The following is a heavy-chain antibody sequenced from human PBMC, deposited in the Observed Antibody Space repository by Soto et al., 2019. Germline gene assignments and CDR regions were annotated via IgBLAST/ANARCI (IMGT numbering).Heavy chain of an antibody. CDR2: ISSSSSYI. CDR1: GFTFSSYS. V-gene: IGHV3-21*01. D-gene: IGHD3-10*01. CDR3: ARRPRMVRGPHTKGYFDY. J-gene: IGHJ4*02. Sequence: ESGGGLVKPGGSLRLSCAASGFTFSSYSMNWVRQAPGKGLEWVSSISSSSSYIYYADSVKGRFTISRDNAKNSLYLQMNSLRAEDTAVYYCARRPRMVRGPHTKGYFDYWGQGTLVTVSS.